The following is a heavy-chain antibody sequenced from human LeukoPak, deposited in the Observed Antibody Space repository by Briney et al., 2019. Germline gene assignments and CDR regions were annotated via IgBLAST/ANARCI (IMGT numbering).Heavy chain of an antibody. CDR3: VKDLLTGYYPFDY. J-gene: IGHJ4*02. V-gene: IGHV3-64D*06. CDR1: GFTFSNFA. D-gene: IGHD3-9*01. CDR2: ISTNGGST. Sequence: GGSLRLSCAPSGFTFSNFAMSWVRQAPGKGLEYVSAISTNGGSTYYADSVKGRFTISRDNSKNTLYLQMSSLRAEDTAVYYCVKDLLTGYYPFDYWGQGTLVTVSS.